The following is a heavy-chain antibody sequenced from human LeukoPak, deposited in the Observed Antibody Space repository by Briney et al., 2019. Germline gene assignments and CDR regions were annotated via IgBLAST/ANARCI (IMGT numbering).Heavy chain of an antibody. D-gene: IGHD3-9*01. CDR2: ISAYNGNT. J-gene: IGHJ6*02. V-gene: IGHV1-18*01. CDR3: ASSYFDILTGYSIRDYYGMDV. Sequence: ASVKVSCKASGYTFTSYGISWVRQAPGQGLEWMGWISAYNGNTNYAQKLQGRVTMTTDTSTSTAYMELRSLRSDDTAVYYCASSYFDILTGYSIRDYYGMDVWGRGTTVTVSS. CDR1: GYTFTSYG.